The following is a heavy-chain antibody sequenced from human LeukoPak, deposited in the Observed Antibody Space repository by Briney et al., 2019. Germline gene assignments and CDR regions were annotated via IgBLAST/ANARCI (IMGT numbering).Heavy chain of an antibody. Sequence: ASVTVSCTASGYTFTSYGISWVRQAPGQGLEWMGWISAYNGNTNYAQKLQGRVTMTTDTSTSTAYMELRSLRSDDTAVYYCAKMATAATLLSWFDPWGQGTLVTVSS. CDR3: AKMATAATLLSWFDP. D-gene: IGHD2-15*01. V-gene: IGHV1-18*01. CDR1: GYTFTSYG. CDR2: ISAYNGNT. J-gene: IGHJ5*02.